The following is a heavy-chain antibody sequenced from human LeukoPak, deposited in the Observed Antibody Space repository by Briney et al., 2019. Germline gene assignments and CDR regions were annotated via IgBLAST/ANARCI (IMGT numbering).Heavy chain of an antibody. CDR2: ISYDGSNK. V-gene: IGHV3-30-3*01. D-gene: IGHD1-1*01. J-gene: IGHJ4*02. Sequence: QPGGSLRLPCAASGFTFSSYAMHWVRQAPGKGLEWVAVISYDGSNKYYADSVKGRFTISRDNAKNTLFLRMNSLRTEDTAVYYCASGGPRSSNTWTDGWGQGTLVTVSS. CDR1: GFTFSSYA. CDR3: ASGGPRSSNTWTDG.